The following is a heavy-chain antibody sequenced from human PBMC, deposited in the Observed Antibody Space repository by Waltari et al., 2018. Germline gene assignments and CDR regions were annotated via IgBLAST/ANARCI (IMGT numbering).Heavy chain of an antibody. Sequence: EVQLVESGGGLVQPGGSLRLSCAASGFTFSSYSMNWVRQAPGKGLEWVSYISSSSSTIYYADSVKGRFTISRDNAKNSLYLQMNSLRAEDTAVYYCARDYQPLLYPGWFDPWGQGTLVTVSS. CDR1: GFTFSSYS. V-gene: IGHV3-48*01. CDR2: ISSSSSTI. CDR3: ARDYQPLLYPGWFDP. J-gene: IGHJ5*02. D-gene: IGHD2-2*02.